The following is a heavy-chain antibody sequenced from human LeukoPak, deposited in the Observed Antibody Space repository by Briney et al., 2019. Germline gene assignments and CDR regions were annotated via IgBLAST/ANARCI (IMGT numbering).Heavy chain of an antibody. CDR2: IYHSGST. CDR3: ARDLGNAGSYWDY. D-gene: IGHD1-1*01. Sequence: SETLSLTCTVSGGSISSGSYYWSWIRQPPGKGLEWIGSIYHSGSTYYNPSLKSRVTISVGTSKNQFSLKLSSVTAADTAVYYCARDLGNAGSYWDYWGQGTLVTVSS. V-gene: IGHV4-39*07. J-gene: IGHJ4*02. CDR1: GGSISSGSYY.